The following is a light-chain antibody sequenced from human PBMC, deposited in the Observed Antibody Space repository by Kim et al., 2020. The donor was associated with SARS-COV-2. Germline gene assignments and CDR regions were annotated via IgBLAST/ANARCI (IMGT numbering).Light chain of an antibody. V-gene: IGKV3-20*01. CDR3: HQYVGSPWT. CDR1: QSVTSNY. J-gene: IGKJ1*01. CDR2: GAS. Sequence: SPGERATPSCRASQSVTSNYLAWYQHKPGQAPRLLIYGASSRATGIPDRFSGSGSGTDFTLTITRLEPEDFAVYYCHQYVGSPWTFGQGTKVEIK.